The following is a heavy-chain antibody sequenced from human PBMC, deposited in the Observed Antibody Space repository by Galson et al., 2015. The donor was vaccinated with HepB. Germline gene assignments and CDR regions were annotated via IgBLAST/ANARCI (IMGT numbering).Heavy chain of an antibody. Sequence: SLRLSCAASGFTFSSYAMHWVRQAPGKGLEWVAVISYDGSNKYYADSVKGRFTISRDNSKNTLYLQMNSLRAEDTAVYYCARGRWELLWWFDPWGQGTLVTVSS. CDR1: GFTFSSYA. CDR3: ARGRWELLWWFDP. J-gene: IGHJ5*02. D-gene: IGHD1-26*01. V-gene: IGHV3-30-3*01. CDR2: ISYDGSNK.